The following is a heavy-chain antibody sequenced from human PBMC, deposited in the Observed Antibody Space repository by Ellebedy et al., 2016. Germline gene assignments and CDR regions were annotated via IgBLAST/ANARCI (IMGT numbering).Heavy chain of an antibody. J-gene: IGHJ4*02. CDR1: GFTFRSYT. Sequence: GGSLRLXCAASGFTFRSYTMNWVRQAPGKGLQWVSLIYSDGSRHYADSVKGRFTISRDSSKNTLYLQMDSLRVDDTAVYYCARDPPSINTGTWGWGQGTLVTVSS. D-gene: IGHD7-27*01. CDR2: IYSDGSR. CDR3: ARDPPSINTGTWG. V-gene: IGHV3-66*01.